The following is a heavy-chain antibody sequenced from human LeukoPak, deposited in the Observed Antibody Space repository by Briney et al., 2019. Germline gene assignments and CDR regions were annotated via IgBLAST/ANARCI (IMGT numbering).Heavy chain of an antibody. CDR2: IIPIFGTA. D-gene: IGHD3-10*01. CDR3: ARDRGYYYGSGSYYIGWFDP. Sequence: ASVKVSCKASGGTFSSYAISWVRQAPGQGLEWMGGIIPIFGTANYAQKFQGRVTITADESTSTAYMELSSLRSEDTAVYYCARDRGYYYGSGSYYIGWFDPWGREPWSPSPQ. J-gene: IGHJ5*02. CDR1: GGTFSSYA. V-gene: IGHV1-69*13.